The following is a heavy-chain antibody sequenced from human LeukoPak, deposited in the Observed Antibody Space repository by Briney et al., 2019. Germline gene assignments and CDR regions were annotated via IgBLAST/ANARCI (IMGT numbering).Heavy chain of an antibody. CDR3: ARGDFWSGYYTGLY. CDR1: GFTVRSNY. CDR2: IYSGGRI. Sequence: PGGSLRLSCAASGFTVRSNYMSWVRQAPGKGLEWVSVIYSGGRIYYADSVKGRFTISRHNSENTLYLQMNSLRAEDTAVYYCARGDFWSGYYTGLYWGQGTLVTVSS. V-gene: IGHV3-53*04. D-gene: IGHD3-3*01. J-gene: IGHJ4*02.